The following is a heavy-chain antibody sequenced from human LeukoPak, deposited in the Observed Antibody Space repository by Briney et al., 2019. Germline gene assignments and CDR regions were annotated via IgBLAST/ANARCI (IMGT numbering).Heavy chain of an antibody. CDR2: INPNSGGT. Sequence: ASVKVSCKASGYTFTGYYMHWVRQAPGQGLEWMGWINPNSGGTNYAQKFQGRVTMTRDTSISTAYMELSRLRSADTAVYYCAREKRVAGSRGGFDPWGQGTLVTVSS. V-gene: IGHV1-2*02. D-gene: IGHD6-19*01. CDR1: GYTFTGYY. CDR3: AREKRVAGSRGGFDP. J-gene: IGHJ5*02.